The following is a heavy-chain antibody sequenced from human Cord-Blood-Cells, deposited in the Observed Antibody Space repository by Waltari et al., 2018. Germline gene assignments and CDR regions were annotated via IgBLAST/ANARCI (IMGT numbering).Heavy chain of an antibody. J-gene: IGHJ6*02. CDR2: INHSGST. D-gene: IGHD6-13*01. CDR3: ATDTTIAAVEDQAPGAYGMDV. CDR1: GGSFSGYY. Sequence: QVQLQQWGAGLLKPSETLSLTCAVYGGSFSGYYCSWIRQPPGKGLEWIGEINHSGSTNYNPSLKSRVTISVETSKNQFSLKLSSVTAADTAVYYCATDTTIAAVEDQAPGAYGMDVWGQGTTVTVSS. V-gene: IGHV4-34*01.